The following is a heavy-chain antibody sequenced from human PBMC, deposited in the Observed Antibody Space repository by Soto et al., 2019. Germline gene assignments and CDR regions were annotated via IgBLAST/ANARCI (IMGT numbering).Heavy chain of an antibody. J-gene: IGHJ4*02. V-gene: IGHV1-8*01. CDR1: GYTFSSYD. D-gene: IGHD6-19*01. CDR3: AREYSSGWSKD. Sequence: QVQLVQSGAEVKKPGASVKVSCKASGYTFSSYDINWVRQATGQGVEWMGWMNPNSGNTGYAQKFKGRVTTTRNTSISTAHLELSSLRSEDTAVYYCAREYSSGWSKDWGQGTLVTVSS. CDR2: MNPNSGNT.